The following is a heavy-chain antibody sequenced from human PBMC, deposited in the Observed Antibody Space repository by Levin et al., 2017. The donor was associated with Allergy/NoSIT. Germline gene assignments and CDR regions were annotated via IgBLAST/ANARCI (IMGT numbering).Heavy chain of an antibody. J-gene: IGHJ4*02. CDR2: ISSSSIYI. CDR3: AVGAAAADTDY. CDR1: GFTFSSYI. V-gene: IGHV3-21*01. D-gene: IGHD6-25*01. Sequence: GESLKISCAASGFTFSSYIMNWVRQAPGKGLEWVSSISSSSIYIYYADSVKGRFTISRDNAKNSLYLQMNSLRAADTAIYYWAVGAAAADTDYWGQGTLVTVSS.